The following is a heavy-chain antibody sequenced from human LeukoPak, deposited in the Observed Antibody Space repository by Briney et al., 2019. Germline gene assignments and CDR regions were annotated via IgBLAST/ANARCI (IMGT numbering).Heavy chain of an antibody. CDR1: GGSISSSSYY. V-gene: IGHV4-39*07. J-gene: IGHJ6*03. D-gene: IGHD2-15*01. CDR2: IHYSGST. CDR3: ARVRCSGGSCPYYYYYYYMDV. Sequence: SETLSLTCTVSGGSISSSSYYWAWIRQPPGKGLEWIGSIHYSGSTYYNPSLQGRVTISIDTSKTQLSLKLRFVTAADTAVYYCARVRCSGGSCPYYYYYYYMDVWGKGTTVTVSS.